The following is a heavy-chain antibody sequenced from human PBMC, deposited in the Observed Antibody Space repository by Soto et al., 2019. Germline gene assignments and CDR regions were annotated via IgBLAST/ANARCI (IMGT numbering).Heavy chain of an antibody. CDR1: GYTFTHYF. CDR2: INPQSGDT. CDR3: ARVPGHQNSRGDV. Sequence: QVRLMQSGPEVRRPGASVNVSCKASGYTFTHYFINWVRRAPGQGLEWMGYINPQSGDTNNSQTFRGSVSMTRDTSTGTANIGVSTLKSDDTAVYLCARVPGHQNSRGDVWGQGTPITVSS. D-gene: IGHD3-16*01. V-gene: IGHV1-2*02. J-gene: IGHJ4*02.